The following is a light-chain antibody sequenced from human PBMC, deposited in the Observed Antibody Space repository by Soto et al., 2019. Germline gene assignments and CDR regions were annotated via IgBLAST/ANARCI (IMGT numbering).Light chain of an antibody. CDR3: QQYGGSPWT. CDR1: QSVSSNL. CDR2: GAS. Sequence: EIVMTQSPGTLSLSPGERATLSCRASQSVSSNLLAWYQQKPGQAPRLLIYGASSRATGIPDRFSGSGSGTDFNLTISRLEPEDFAVFYCQQYGGSPWTFGQGTKVDIK. V-gene: IGKV3-20*01. J-gene: IGKJ1*01.